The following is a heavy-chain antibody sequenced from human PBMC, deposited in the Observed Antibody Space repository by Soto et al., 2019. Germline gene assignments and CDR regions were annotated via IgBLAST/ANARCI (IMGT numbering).Heavy chain of an antibody. CDR3: AKSMWDYYDSEASFDY. D-gene: IGHD3-22*01. CDR2: ISYDGSNK. V-gene: IGHV3-30*18. J-gene: IGHJ4*02. Sequence: GGSLRLSXAASGFTFSSYGMXWVRQAPGKGLEWVXVISYDGSNKYYADSVKGRFTISRDNSKNTLYLQMNSLRAEDTAVYYCAKSMWDYYDSEASFDYWGQGTLVTVSS. CDR1: GFTFSSYG.